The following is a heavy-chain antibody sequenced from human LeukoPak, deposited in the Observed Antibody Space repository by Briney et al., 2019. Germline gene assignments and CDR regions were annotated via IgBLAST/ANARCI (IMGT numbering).Heavy chain of an antibody. V-gene: IGHV4-59*01. J-gene: IGHJ3*02. CDR2: IYYSGST. Sequence: SETLSLTCTVSGGSIGSYYWSWIRQPPGKGLEWIGYIYYSGSTNYNPSLKSRVTISVDTSKNQFSLKLSSVTAADTAVYYCARDLAFDIWGQGTMVTVSS. CDR3: ARDLAFDI. CDR1: GGSIGSYY.